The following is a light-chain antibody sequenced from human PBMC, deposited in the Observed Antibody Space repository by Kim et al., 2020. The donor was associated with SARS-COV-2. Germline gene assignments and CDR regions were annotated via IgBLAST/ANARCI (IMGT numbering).Light chain of an antibody. CDR2: GKN. V-gene: IGLV3-19*01. Sequence: SVALRQIVKNKCRGDSLRNYYARWYKQKPGQAPLLVFYGKNTRPSGISHRFSGSSSRDTATLIITGTQAEDEADYYCNSRDSSWVVFGGGTKVTVL. CDR1: SLRNYY. CDR3: NSRDSSWVV. J-gene: IGLJ3*02.